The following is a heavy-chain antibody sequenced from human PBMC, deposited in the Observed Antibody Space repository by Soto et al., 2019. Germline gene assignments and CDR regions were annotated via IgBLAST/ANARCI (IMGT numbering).Heavy chain of an antibody. CDR3: ARHPNGDYDIMDV. V-gene: IGHV5-51*01. J-gene: IGHJ6*02. Sequence: GESLKISCKGSGYHFTNYWVGWVRQMPGKGLEWMGIIYPGDYETRYSPSFQGQVTISADKSISTAYLQWSSLKASDTAMYYCARHPNGDYDIMDVWGQGTTVTVSS. D-gene: IGHD4-17*01. CDR1: GYHFTNYW. CDR2: IYPGDYET.